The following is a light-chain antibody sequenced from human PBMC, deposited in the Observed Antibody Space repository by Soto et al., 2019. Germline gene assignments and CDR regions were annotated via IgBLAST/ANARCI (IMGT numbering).Light chain of an antibody. V-gene: IGKV3-11*01. CDR2: DAS. J-gene: IGKJ2*01. CDR3: QQRSNWPPYT. CDR1: QSVSSY. Sequence: EIVLTQSPATLSLSPGERATLSCRASQSVSSYLAWYQQKPGQAPRLLIYDASNRATGIPARFSGSGSGTDLTLPISSLEPEDFAVYYCQQRSNWPPYTFGQGNKLEIK.